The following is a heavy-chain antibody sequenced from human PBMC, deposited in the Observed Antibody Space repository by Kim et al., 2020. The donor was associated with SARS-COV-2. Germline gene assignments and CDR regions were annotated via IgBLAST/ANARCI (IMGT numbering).Heavy chain of an antibody. V-gene: IGHV4-34*01. CDR1: GGSFSGYY. CDR3: ASRRRGGPRYFDL. CDR2: INHSGST. D-gene: IGHD3-16*01. Sequence: SETLSLTCAVYGGSFSGYYWSWIRQPPGKGLEWIGEINHSGSTNYNPSLKSRVTISVDTSKNQFSLKLSSVTAADMAVYYCASRRRGGPRYFDLWGRGTLVTVSS. J-gene: IGHJ2*01.